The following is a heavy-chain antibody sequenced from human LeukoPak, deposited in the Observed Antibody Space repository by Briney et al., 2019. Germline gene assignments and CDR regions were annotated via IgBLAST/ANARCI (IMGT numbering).Heavy chain of an antibody. CDR2: INPNSGGT. J-gene: IGHJ4*02. CDR1: GYTFTGYY. CDR3: ARSDFTFGGVIAADY. V-gene: IGHV1-2*02. D-gene: IGHD3-16*02. Sequence: SSVKVSCKASGYTFTGYYLHRVRQAPGQGLEWMGWINPNSGGTNYAQKFQGRVTMTRDTSISTAYMELSRLRSDDTAVYYCARSDFTFGGVIAADYWGQGTLVTVSS.